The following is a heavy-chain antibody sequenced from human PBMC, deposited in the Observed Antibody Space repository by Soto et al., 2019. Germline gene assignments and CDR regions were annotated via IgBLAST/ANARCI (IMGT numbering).Heavy chain of an antibody. CDR1: GYAFGDYD. V-gene: IGHV1-8*01. CDR3: ARMATYGTLNWFDP. D-gene: IGHD1-1*01. Sequence: QVQLVQSGAEVQRPGASVKVSCRASGYAFGDYDISWVRQAPGQGLEWMGWMNPNSANTGYAQKFQGRVSMTRDMSISTAYTELSRLRPEDTAIYYCARMATYGTLNWFDPWGQGALVTVSS. J-gene: IGHJ5*02. CDR2: MNPNSANT.